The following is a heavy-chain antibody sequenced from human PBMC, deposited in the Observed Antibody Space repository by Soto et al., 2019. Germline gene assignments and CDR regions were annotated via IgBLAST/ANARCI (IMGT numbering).Heavy chain of an antibody. CDR2: LYDLDGS. J-gene: IGHJ3*01. Sequence: DVQLVESGGGLIQPGESLRLSCAAFGFTISGKKYVAWVRQAPGKGLEWVSALYDLDGSFYAASVKGRFTTSSDSSKTTVYLHMNDLRPDDTAVYDCATWHEREHAYDVWGQGTTVTVSS. CDR1: GFTISGKKY. CDR3: ATWHEREHAYDV. V-gene: IGHV3-53*01. D-gene: IGHD1-1*01.